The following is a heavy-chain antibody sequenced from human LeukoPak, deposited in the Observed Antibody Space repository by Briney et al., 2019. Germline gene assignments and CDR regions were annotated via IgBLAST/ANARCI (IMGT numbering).Heavy chain of an antibody. CDR1: GFTFSSYS. V-gene: IGHV3-48*01. CDR2: ISTSSSTI. Sequence: GGSLRLSCAASGFTFSSYSMNWVRRAPGKGLEWISYISTSSSTIYYADSVKGRFTISRDNGKNSLYLQMNSLRAEDTAVYFCARRGYTSAWDYWGQGTLVTVSS. CDR3: ARRGYTSAWDY. D-gene: IGHD6-19*01. J-gene: IGHJ4*02.